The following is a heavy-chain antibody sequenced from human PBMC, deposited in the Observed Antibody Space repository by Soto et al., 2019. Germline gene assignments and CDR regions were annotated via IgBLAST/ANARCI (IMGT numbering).Heavy chain of an antibody. CDR2: ICGSGGNT. CDR1: GFTFSSYG. J-gene: IGHJ4*02. CDR3: AKDSVSGGSCYPFDY. D-gene: IGHD2-15*01. Sequence: PGGSLRLSCAASGFTFSSYGMHWVRQAPGKGLEWVAVICGSGGNTYYADSVKGRFTISRDNSKNTLYLQMNSLRAEDTAVYYCAKDSVSGGSCYPFDYWGQGTLVTVSS. V-gene: IGHV3-33*06.